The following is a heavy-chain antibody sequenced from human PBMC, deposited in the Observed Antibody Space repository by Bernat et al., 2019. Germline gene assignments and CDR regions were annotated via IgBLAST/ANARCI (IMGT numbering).Heavy chain of an antibody. Sequence: QVQLVESGGGVVQPGRSLRLSCASSGFTFSSYAMHWVRQAPGKGLEWGAVISYDGSNKYYADSVKGRFTISSDNSKNTLYLQMNSLRAEDTAVYYCARAPLSIAVAGTRPLHDGEYFQHWGQGTLVPVSS. CDR2: ISYDGSNK. J-gene: IGHJ1*01. CDR1: GFTFSSYA. V-gene: IGHV3-30*01. D-gene: IGHD6-19*01. CDR3: ARAPLSIAVAGTRPLHDGEYFQH.